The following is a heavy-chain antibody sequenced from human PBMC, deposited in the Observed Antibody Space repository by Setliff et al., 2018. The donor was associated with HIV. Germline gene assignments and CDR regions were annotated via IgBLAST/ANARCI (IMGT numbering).Heavy chain of an antibody. V-gene: IGHV3-48*01. J-gene: IGHJ1*01. CDR1: GFTFSSYS. CDR3: ARGTGDTSGYYYYSEYFQN. D-gene: IGHD3-22*01. CDR2: ISSSSATM. Sequence: CAASGFTFSSYSMNWVRQAPGKGLEWVSYISSSSATMYYADSVKGRFTISRDNAKNSLYLQMNGLRAEDTAVYYCARGTGDTSGYYYYSEYFQNWGQGTLVTVSS.